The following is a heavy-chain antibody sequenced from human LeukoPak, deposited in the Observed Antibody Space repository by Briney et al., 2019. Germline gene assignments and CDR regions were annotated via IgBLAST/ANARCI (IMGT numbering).Heavy chain of an antibody. CDR3: ARDAPGNSHTLDY. J-gene: IGHJ4*02. V-gene: IGHV3-23*01. CDR2: ISVNGGRT. D-gene: IGHD4-23*01. Sequence: GGSLRLSCAASGFTFSNYAMSWVRQAPGKGLEWVSTISVNGGRTYYAGSVKGRFTISRDNSKNTLYLQMNSLRAEDTAVYHCARDAPGNSHTLDYWGQGTLVTVSS. CDR1: GFTFSNYA.